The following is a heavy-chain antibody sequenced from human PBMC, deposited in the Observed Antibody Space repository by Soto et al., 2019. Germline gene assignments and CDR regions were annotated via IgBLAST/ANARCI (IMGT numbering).Heavy chain of an antibody. CDR2: IYNGGRT. CDR1: GGSISDHY. J-gene: IGHJ4*02. V-gene: IGHV4-59*11. Sequence: SETLSLTCTVSGGSISDHYYMWIRQSPGKGLEYIGYIYNGGRTDYNPSLKSRVIISVDTSKNQFSLKLTSVTAADTALYYCATGYYTSGVLLDYWGQGPPVTVSS. CDR3: ATGYYTSGVLLDY. D-gene: IGHD2-2*02.